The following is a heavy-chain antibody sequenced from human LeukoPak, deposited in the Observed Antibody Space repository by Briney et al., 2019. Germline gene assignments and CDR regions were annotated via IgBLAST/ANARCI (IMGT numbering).Heavy chain of an antibody. D-gene: IGHD6-13*01. CDR3: ARDARIAADYYYGMDV. J-gene: IGHJ6*02. CDR1: GGSFSGYY. CDR2: INHSGST. Sequence: SETLSLTCAVYGGSFSGYYWSWIRQPPGKGLEWIGEINHSGSTNYNPSLKSRVTISVDTSKNQFSLKLSSVTAADTAVYYCARDARIAADYYYGMDVWGRGTTVTVSS. V-gene: IGHV4-34*01.